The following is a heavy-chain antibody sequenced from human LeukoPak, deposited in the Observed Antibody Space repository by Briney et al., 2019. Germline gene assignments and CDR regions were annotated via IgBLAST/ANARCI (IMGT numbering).Heavy chain of an antibody. J-gene: IGHJ4*02. V-gene: IGHV3-23*01. CDR1: GFTFSSYA. CDR3: AKAVGEVAATAGFDY. D-gene: IGHD2-15*01. Sequence: GGSLRLSCAASGFTFSSYAMSWVRQAPGKGLEWVSAISGSGGSTYYADSVKGRFTISRDNSKNTLYPQMNSLRAEDTAVYYCAKAVGEVAATAGFDYWGQGTLVTVSS. CDR2: ISGSGGST.